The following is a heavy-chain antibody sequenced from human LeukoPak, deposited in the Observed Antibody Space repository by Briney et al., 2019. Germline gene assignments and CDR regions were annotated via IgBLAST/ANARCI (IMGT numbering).Heavy chain of an antibody. Sequence: PGGSLRLSCAASGFTVSSYYMSWVRQAPGKGLEWVSAIYSAATTYYADSVKGRFTISRDNSKNTLYLQMSSLRAEDTAVYYCARGQGYCSGGSCQLVYWGQGTLVTVSS. CDR3: ARGQGYCSGGSCQLVY. CDR2: IYSAATT. CDR1: GFTVSSYY. J-gene: IGHJ4*02. V-gene: IGHV3-53*01. D-gene: IGHD2-15*01.